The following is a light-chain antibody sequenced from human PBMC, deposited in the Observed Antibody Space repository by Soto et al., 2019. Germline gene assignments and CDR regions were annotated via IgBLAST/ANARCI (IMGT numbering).Light chain of an antibody. J-gene: IGKJ2*01. Sequence: EIVMTQSPATLSVSPGERATLSCRASQSVRGDLAWYQHKPGQAPRLLIYGASTRATGVPARFSGSGSGTQFNLIISSLQSEDFAIYYCQQYHNRPRTFGQGTKLEIK. V-gene: IGKV3-15*01. CDR2: GAS. CDR1: QSVRGD. CDR3: QQYHNRPRT.